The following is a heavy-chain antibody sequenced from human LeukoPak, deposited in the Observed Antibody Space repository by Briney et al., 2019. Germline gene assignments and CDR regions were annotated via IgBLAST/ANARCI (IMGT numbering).Heavy chain of an antibody. CDR2: IKQDGSEK. D-gene: IGHD4-17*01. CDR3: ARDGPLHAGDHGYAFDI. J-gene: IGHJ3*02. CDR1: GFTFSSYW. V-gene: IGHV3-7*01. Sequence: GGSLRLSCAASGFTFSSYWMSWVRQAPGKGLEWVANIKQDGSEKYYVDSVKGRFTISRDNAKNSLYLQMNSLRAEDTAVYYCARDGPLHAGDHGYAFDIWGQGTMVTVSS.